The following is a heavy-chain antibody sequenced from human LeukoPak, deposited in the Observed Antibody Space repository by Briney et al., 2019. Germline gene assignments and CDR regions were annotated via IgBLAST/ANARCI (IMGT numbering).Heavy chain of an antibody. V-gene: IGHV1-69*05. D-gene: IGHD3-22*01. J-gene: IGHJ5*02. Sequence: ASVKVSCKASGGTFSSYAISWVRQAPGQGHEWMGGIIPIFGTANYAQKFQGRVTITTDESTSTAYMELSSLRSEDTAVYYCARLNSGGYYQNWFDPWGQGTLVTVSS. CDR1: GGTFSSYA. CDR2: IIPIFGTA. CDR3: ARLNSGGYYQNWFDP.